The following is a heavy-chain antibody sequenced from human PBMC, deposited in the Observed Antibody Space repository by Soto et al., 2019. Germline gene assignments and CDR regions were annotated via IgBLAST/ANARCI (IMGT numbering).Heavy chain of an antibody. J-gene: IGHJ4*02. D-gene: IGHD6-13*01. CDR2: MYYSGST. V-gene: IGHV4-31*03. CDR1: GGSINSGGYY. CDR3: ARGYRQSGYSSSWVFDY. Sequence: QVQLRESGPGLVKPSQTLSLTCTVSGGSINSGGYYWNWIRQHPGKGLEWIGYMYYSGSTSYNPFRRSRVIISADTSENHFSRKRSSVTAADTAVYFCARGYRQSGYSSSWVFDYWGQGTLVNVSS.